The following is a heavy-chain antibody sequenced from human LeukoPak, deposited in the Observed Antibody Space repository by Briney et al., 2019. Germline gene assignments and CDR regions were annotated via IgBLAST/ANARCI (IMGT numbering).Heavy chain of an antibody. D-gene: IGHD3-10*01. CDR3: ARGERGGYYGSGSYQGMDC. Sequence: PGGSLRLSCAASGFTFSSYSMNWVRQAPGKGLEWVSSISSSSSYIYYADSVKGRFTISRDNAKNSLYLQMNSLRAEDTAVYYCARGERGGYYGSGSYQGMDCWGQGTLVTVSS. CDR1: GFTFSSYS. J-gene: IGHJ4*02. CDR2: ISSSSSYI. V-gene: IGHV3-21*01.